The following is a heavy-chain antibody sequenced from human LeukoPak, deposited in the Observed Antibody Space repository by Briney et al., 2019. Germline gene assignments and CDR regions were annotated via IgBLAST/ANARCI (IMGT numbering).Heavy chain of an antibody. CDR1: GGSISSYY. CDR3: ARGGDYGDLDY. D-gene: IGHD4-17*01. CDR2: IYYSGST. J-gene: IGHJ4*02. V-gene: IGHV4-59*01. Sequence: PSETLSLTCTVSGGSISSYYWSWIRQPPGKGLEWIGYIYYSGSTNYNPSLKSRVTISVDTSKNQFSLKLSSVTAADTAVYYCARGGDYGDLDYWGQGTLVTVSS.